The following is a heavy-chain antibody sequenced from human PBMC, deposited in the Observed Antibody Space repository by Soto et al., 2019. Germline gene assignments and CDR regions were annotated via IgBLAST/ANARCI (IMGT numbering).Heavy chain of an antibody. V-gene: IGHV3-23*01. CDR3: AKSPPGIAAAGTWYFDY. D-gene: IGHD6-13*01. CDR2: ISGSGGST. CDR1: GFTFSSYA. J-gene: IGHJ4*02. Sequence: EVQLLESGGGLVQPGGSLRLSCAASGFTFSSYAMSWVRQAPGKGLEWVSAISGSGGSTYYADSVKGRFTISRDNSKNTLCLQMNSLRAEDTAVYYCAKSPPGIAAAGTWYFDYWGQGTLVTVSS.